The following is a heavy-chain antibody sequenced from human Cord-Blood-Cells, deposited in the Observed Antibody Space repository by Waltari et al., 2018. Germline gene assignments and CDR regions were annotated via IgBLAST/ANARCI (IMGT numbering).Heavy chain of an antibody. CDR2: INPSGGST. Sequence: QVQLVQSGAEVKKPGASVKVSCTASGYPFTSYYMHWVRQAPGQGLEWMGIINPSGGSTSYAQKFQGRVSMTRDTSTSTVYMELSSLRSEDTAVYYCAVFNWGGSLGGAFDIWGQGTMVTVSS. J-gene: IGHJ3*02. CDR3: AVFNWGGSLGGAFDI. D-gene: IGHD7-27*01. CDR1: GYPFTSYY. V-gene: IGHV1-46*01.